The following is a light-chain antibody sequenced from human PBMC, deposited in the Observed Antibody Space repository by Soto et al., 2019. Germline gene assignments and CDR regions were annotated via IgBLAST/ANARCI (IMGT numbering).Light chain of an antibody. CDR3: QQSYSTPWYT. CDR2: AAS. V-gene: IGKV1-39*01. CDR1: QSISSY. J-gene: IGKJ2*01. Sequence: DIQMTQSPSSLSASLGDRVTITCRASQSISSYLNWYQQKPGKAPKLLIYAASSLQSGVPSRFSGSGSGTDFTLTISSLQPEDFATYYCQQSYSTPWYTFGQGTKLEIK.